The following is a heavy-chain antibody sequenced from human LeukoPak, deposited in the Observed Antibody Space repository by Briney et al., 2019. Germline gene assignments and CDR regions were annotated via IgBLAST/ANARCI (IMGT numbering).Heavy chain of an antibody. CDR2: IDPSDSYT. V-gene: IGHV5-10-1*01. D-gene: IGHD5-12*01. J-gene: IGHJ5*02. Sequence: RGESLKISCKGSGYSFTSYWISWVRQMPGKGLEWMGTIDPSDSYTNYSPSFQGHVTISADESISTAYLQWSSLKASDTAMYYCARGGKSAYGWFDPWGQGALVTVSS. CDR3: ARGGKSAYGWFDP. CDR1: GYSFTSYW.